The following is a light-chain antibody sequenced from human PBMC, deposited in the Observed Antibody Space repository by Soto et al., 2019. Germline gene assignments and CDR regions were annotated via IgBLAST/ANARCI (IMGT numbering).Light chain of an antibody. Sequence: EVVLSQSPSTLSSFPGDRVTLSCRASQAVNTRLAWYQHKPGQAPRLLIYLASNRAAGVPARFSGSGSGTDFTLTISNVEPEDFAVYYCHQRQSWPRTFGQRTKV. CDR3: HQRQSWPRT. J-gene: IGKJ1*01. CDR1: QAVNTR. V-gene: IGKV3-11*01. CDR2: LAS.